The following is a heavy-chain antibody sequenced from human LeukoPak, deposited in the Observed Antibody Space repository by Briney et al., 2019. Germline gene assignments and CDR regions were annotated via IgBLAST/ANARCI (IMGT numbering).Heavy chain of an antibody. J-gene: IGHJ4*02. CDR3: AKDTGYVEMATTLDY. D-gene: IGHD5-24*01. CDR1: GFTFDDYA. V-gene: IGHV3-9*01. CDR2: ISWNCGSI. Sequence: GGSLRLSCAASGFTFDDYAMHWVRQAPGKGLEWVSGISWNCGSIGYAVSVKGRFTISRDNAKNSLYLQMNSLRAEDTALYYCAKDTGYVEMATTLDYWGQGTLVTVSS.